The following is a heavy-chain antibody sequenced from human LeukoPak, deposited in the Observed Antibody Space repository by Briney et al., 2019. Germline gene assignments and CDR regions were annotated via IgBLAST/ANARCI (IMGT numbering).Heavy chain of an antibody. Sequence: PGGSLRLSCAASGFTFSSYSMNWVRQAPGKGLEWVSSISSSSSYIYYADSVKGRFTISRDNAKNSLYLQMNSLRAEDTAVYYCARGTYYGFWSGYYEGVSYGMDVWGQGTTVTVSS. CDR2: ISSSSSYI. J-gene: IGHJ6*02. D-gene: IGHD3-3*01. CDR3: ARGTYYGFWSGYYEGVSYGMDV. V-gene: IGHV3-21*01. CDR1: GFTFSSYS.